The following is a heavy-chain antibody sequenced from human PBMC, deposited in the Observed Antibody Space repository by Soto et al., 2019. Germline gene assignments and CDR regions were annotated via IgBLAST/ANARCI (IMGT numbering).Heavy chain of an antibody. Sequence: ESGGGVVQPGRSLRLSCAASGFTFSSYAMHWVRQAPGKGLEWVAVISYDGSNKYYADSVKGRFTISRDNSKNTLYLQMNSLRAEDTAVYYCARAGVGGTAFDIWGQGTMVTVSS. CDR3: ARAGVGGTAFDI. CDR2: ISYDGSNK. CDR1: GFTFSSYA. V-gene: IGHV3-30-3*01. J-gene: IGHJ3*02. D-gene: IGHD1-26*01.